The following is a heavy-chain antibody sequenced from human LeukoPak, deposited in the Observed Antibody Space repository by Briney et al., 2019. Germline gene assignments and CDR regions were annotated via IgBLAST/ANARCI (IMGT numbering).Heavy chain of an antibody. V-gene: IGHV1-69*02. CDR3: ARWTDTYYFDY. CDR2: IIPILGIA. CDR1: GGTFSSYT. D-gene: IGHD3/OR15-3a*01. Sequence: SVKVSCKASGGTFSSYTISWVRQAPVQGLEWMGRIIPILGIANYAQKFQGRVTITSDKSTSTAYMELSSLRSEDTAVYYCARWTDTYYFDYWGQGTLVTVSS. J-gene: IGHJ4*02.